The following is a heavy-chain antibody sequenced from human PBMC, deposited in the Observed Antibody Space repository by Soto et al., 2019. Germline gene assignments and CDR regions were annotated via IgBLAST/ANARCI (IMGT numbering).Heavy chain of an antibody. D-gene: IGHD1-1*01. CDR3: ARWGRGIDIPRGMDV. Sequence: PSETLSLTCAVYGGSFSGYYWSWIRQPPGKGLEWIGEINHSGSTNYNPSLKSRVTISVDTSKNQFSLKLSSVTAADTAVYYCARWGRGIDIPRGMDVWGQGTTVTVSS. CDR2: INHSGST. CDR1: GGSFSGYY. J-gene: IGHJ6*02. V-gene: IGHV4-34*01.